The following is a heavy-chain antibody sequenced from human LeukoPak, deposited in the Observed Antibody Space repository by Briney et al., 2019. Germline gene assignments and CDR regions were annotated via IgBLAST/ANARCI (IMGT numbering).Heavy chain of an antibody. Sequence: GGSLRLSCAASAFTFSSYSMSWVRQAPGKGLEWVSFISSSSSTIYYADSVKGRFTISRDNAKNSLYLQMNSLRAEDTAVYYCARAYGSLHYWGQGTLVTVSS. CDR3: ARAYGSLHY. V-gene: IGHV3-48*01. CDR2: ISSSSSTI. D-gene: IGHD3-10*01. J-gene: IGHJ4*02. CDR1: AFTFSSYS.